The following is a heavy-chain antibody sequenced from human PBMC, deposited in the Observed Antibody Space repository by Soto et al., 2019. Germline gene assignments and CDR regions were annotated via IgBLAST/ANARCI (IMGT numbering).Heavy chain of an antibody. CDR1: GGSMSSSSDY. CDR2: IYYSLST. J-gene: IGHJ5*02. Sequence: SEPLCLTGPVSGGSMSSSSDYWGWIRQPPGKGLEWIGSIYYSLSTYYNPSLKSRVTISVDTSKNQFSLKLSSVTAADTAVYYCASLNSGTYGGFDPWGQGTLVTVSS. V-gene: IGHV4-39*01. D-gene: IGHD1-26*01. CDR3: ASLNSGTYGGFDP.